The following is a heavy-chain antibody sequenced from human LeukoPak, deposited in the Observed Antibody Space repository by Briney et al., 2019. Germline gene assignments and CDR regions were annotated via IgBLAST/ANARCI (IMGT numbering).Heavy chain of an antibody. CDR3: ARDRWIQLWLTGYGLFDY. Sequence: RTGGSLRLSCAASGFTFDDYGMSWVRQAPGKGLEWVSGINWNGGSTGYADSVKGRFTISRDNAKNSLYLQMNSLRAEDTALYYCARDRWIQLWLTGYGLFDYWGLGTLVTVSS. CDR2: INWNGGST. D-gene: IGHD5-18*01. CDR1: GFTFDDYG. J-gene: IGHJ4*02. V-gene: IGHV3-20*04.